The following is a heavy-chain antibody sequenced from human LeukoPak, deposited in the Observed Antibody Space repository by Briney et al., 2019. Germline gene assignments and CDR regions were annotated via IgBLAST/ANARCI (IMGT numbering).Heavy chain of an antibody. J-gene: IGHJ5*02. V-gene: IGHV1-18*01. D-gene: IGHD4-17*01. CDR2: ISANYGHT. Sequence: ASVTVSCKASGYTFSSYGITWVRQAPGQGLEWMGWISANYGHTNYAQKFQGRVTMTTDTSTNTAYMELRSLRSDDTAVYYCARRSTTPNVNWFDPWGQGTLVTVSS. CDR1: GYTFSSYG. CDR3: ARRSTTPNVNWFDP.